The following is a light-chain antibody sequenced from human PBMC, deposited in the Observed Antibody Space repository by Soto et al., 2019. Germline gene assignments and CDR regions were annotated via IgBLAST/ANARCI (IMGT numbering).Light chain of an antibody. V-gene: IGLV1-47*01. Sequence: QSVLTQPPSASGTPGQRVTISCSGSNSNVGSYYVYWYQQLPGTAPKLLIDRANQRPSWVPDRFSGSKSGTSASLAISGLRSEDEADYYCASWDDSLSGVVFGGGTKLTVL. J-gene: IGLJ2*01. CDR3: ASWDDSLSGVV. CDR2: RAN. CDR1: NSNVGSYY.